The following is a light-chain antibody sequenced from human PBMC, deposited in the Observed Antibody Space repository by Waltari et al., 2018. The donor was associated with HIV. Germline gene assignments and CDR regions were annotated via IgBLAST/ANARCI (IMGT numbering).Light chain of an antibody. Sequence: QSALTQPASVSGSPGQSITISCTGTNSAVGDSNYVSWYQQHPGKAPKLMIFEVSDRPSGVSNRFSGSKSGNTASLTISGLQAEDEADYYCSSYTSTSIPVFGGGTKLTVL. V-gene: IGLV2-14*01. CDR1: NSAVGDSNY. CDR2: EVS. CDR3: SSYTSTSIPV. J-gene: IGLJ2*01.